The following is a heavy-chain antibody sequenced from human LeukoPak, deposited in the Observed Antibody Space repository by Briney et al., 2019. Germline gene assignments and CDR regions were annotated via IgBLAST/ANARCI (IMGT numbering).Heavy chain of an antibody. CDR3: ASDREYYYGSGSFDY. CDR2: IKQDGSEK. V-gene: IGHV3-7*04. CDR1: GFTFSSYW. J-gene: IGHJ4*02. D-gene: IGHD3-10*01. Sequence: PGGSLRLSCAASGFTFSSYWMSWVRQAPGKGLEWVANIKQDGSEKYYVDSVKGRFTISSDNAKNSLYLQMNSLRAEDTAVYYCASDREYYYGSGSFDYWGQGTLVTVSS.